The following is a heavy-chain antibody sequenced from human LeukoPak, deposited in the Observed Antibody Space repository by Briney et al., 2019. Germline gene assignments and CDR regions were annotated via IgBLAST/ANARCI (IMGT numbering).Heavy chain of an antibody. CDR1: GGSFNAHY. CDR3: ARRLYYYNYYMDV. Sequence: SETLSLTCAVYGGSFNAHYWSWIRQPPGKGLEWIGEIKHSGSTNYNPSLKSRVTISVDTSKNQFSQKLSSVTAADTAVYFCARRLYYYNYYMDVWGKGTTVTISS. CDR2: IKHSGST. J-gene: IGHJ6*03. D-gene: IGHD3-16*01. V-gene: IGHV4-34*01.